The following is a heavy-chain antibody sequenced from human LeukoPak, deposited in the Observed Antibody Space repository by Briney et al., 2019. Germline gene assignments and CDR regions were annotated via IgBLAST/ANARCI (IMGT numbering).Heavy chain of an antibody. Sequence: SETLSPTCTVSTGSISSYYWSLIRQPPGKGLEWIGYVYYSGSTTYNPSLKSRVTISVDTSKNQFSLKLSSVTAADTAVYYCASGVPYSSGWYYFDYWGQGTLVTVSS. CDR3: ASGVPYSSGWYYFDY. CDR2: VYYSGST. V-gene: IGHV4-59*01. D-gene: IGHD6-19*01. CDR1: TGSISSYY. J-gene: IGHJ4*02.